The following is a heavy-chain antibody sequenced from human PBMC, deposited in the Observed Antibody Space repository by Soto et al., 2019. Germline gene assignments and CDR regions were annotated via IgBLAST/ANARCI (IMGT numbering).Heavy chain of an antibody. V-gene: IGHV4-59*01. Sequence: XXTLSLPFTVSGGSISSYYWRWILQPPGKGLEWIGYIYYSGSTNYNPSLKSRVTISVDTSKNQFSLKLSSVTAADTAVYYCARAWDSFGPFDYWGQGTLVTVSS. CDR1: GGSISSYY. CDR3: ARAWDSFGPFDY. D-gene: IGHD3-10*01. J-gene: IGHJ4*02. CDR2: IYYSGST.